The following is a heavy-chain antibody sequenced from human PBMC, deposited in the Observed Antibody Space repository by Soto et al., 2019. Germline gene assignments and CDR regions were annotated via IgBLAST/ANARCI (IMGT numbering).Heavy chain of an antibody. D-gene: IGHD3-22*01. CDR2: ISVSGGST. J-gene: IGHJ4*02. Sequence: EVQVLESGGGLVQRGGSLRLSCAASGFTFRNYAMNWVRQAPGKGLEWVSGISVSGGSTYYADSVKGRFTVSRDNSKSTVFLQMNSLRAEDTAVYFCAKGMYYYDSSGYRLFDYWGQGTLVTVSS. CDR3: AKGMYYYDSSGYRLFDY. V-gene: IGHV3-23*01. CDR1: GFTFRNYA.